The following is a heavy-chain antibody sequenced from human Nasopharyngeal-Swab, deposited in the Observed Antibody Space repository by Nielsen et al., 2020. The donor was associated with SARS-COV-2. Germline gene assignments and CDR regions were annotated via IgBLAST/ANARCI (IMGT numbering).Heavy chain of an antibody. CDR3: ARSAAYCGGDCYSRGYYYYYYMDV. V-gene: IGHV5-10-1*01. D-gene: IGHD2-21*02. J-gene: IGHJ6*03. CDR2: IDPSDSYT. CDR1: GYSFTSYW. Sequence: GESLKISCKGSGYSFTSYWISWVRQMHGKGLEWMGRIDPSDSYTNYSPSFQGHVTISADKSISTAYLQWSSLKASDTAMYYCARSAAYCGGDCYSRGYYYYYYMDVWGKGTTVTVSS.